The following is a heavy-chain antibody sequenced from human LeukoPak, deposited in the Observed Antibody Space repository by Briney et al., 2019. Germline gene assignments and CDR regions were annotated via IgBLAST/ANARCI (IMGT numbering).Heavy chain of an antibody. CDR2: IWYDGSKA. CDR1: GFSFSTYG. Sequence: GGSLRLSCAASGFSFSTYGMHWVRQAPGKGLEWVAVIWYDGSKAYYADSVKGRFTISRDNSKNTLYLQMNSLRAEDTAVYYCAKLYSNYVYFDYWGQGTLVTVSS. J-gene: IGHJ4*02. D-gene: IGHD4-11*01. V-gene: IGHV3-30*02. CDR3: AKLYSNYVYFDY.